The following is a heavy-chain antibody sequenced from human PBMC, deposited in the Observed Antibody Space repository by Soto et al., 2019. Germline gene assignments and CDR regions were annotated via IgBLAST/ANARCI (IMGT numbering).Heavy chain of an antibody. V-gene: IGHV1-2*02. CDR1: GYSFIDYY. J-gene: IGHJ4*02. CDR2: ISPNSGAS. Sequence: QVHQVQSGAEVTKSGASVKGSCRTSGYSFIDYYVHWVRQSPGQRLEWVGCISPNSGASQYAENCQGRVTLTRNRSTSTVYMELTGLRADDTAVYYCARWLGGVATNDSWGQGTLVTVSS. D-gene: IGHD5-12*01. CDR3: ARWLGGVATNDS.